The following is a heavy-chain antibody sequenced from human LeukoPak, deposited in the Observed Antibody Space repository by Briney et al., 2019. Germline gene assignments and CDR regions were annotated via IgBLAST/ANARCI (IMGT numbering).Heavy chain of an antibody. CDR3: ARDRPSGGANDAFDN. CDR1: GGSISSSSYY. J-gene: IGHJ3*02. CDR2: IYYSGST. V-gene: IGHV4-39*07. Sequence: SETLSLTCTVSGGSISSSSYYWGWIRQPPGKGLEWIGSIYYSGSTYYNPSLKSRVTISVDTSKNQFSLKLSSVTAADTAVYYCARDRPSGGANDAFDNWGQGTMVTVSS. D-gene: IGHD3-16*01.